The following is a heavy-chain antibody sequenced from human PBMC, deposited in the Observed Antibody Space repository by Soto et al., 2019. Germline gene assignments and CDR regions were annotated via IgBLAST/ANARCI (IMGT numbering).Heavy chain of an antibody. CDR2: TRNRVNSFST. J-gene: IGHJ4*02. D-gene: IGHD2-15*01. CDR1: VVSEFNFSDQY. V-gene: IGHV3-72*01. Sequence: VEVEESGGGLVLPGGSLRLSCTVSVVSEFNFSDQYMDWVRQAPGKGLEWVGRTRNRVNSFSTAYAESVQGRFTISRDDSKNTVYLQMNSLKTEDTAVYYCSLVDPSAKSPDYWGQGTLVTVSS. CDR3: SLVDPSAKSPDY.